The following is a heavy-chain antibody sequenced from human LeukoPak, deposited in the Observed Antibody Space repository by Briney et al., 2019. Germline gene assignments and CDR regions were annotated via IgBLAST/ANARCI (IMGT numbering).Heavy chain of an antibody. CDR2: ISGSGGST. Sequence: GGSLRLSCAASRFTFSSYAMSWVRQAPGKGLEWVSAISGSGGSTYYADSVKGRFTISRDNSKNTLYLQMNSLRAEDTAVYYCAKDRRPKIVVVIGAFDIWGQGTMVTVSS. CDR3: AKDRRPKIVVVIGAFDI. V-gene: IGHV3-23*01. J-gene: IGHJ3*02. D-gene: IGHD3-22*01. CDR1: RFTFSSYA.